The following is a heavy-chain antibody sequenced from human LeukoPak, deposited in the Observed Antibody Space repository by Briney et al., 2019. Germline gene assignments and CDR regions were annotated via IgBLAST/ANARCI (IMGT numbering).Heavy chain of an antibody. D-gene: IGHD6-19*01. J-gene: IGHJ4*02. Sequence: GGSLRLSRASSGFTFSNYDMLWVRQAAGKGLEWVSAISTAGDTYYPGSEKGRFTISRDNAKNSLYLQMRGLRVDDTAVYYCVRAPPATGWLVDHWGQGTLVTVSS. CDR3: VRAPPATGWLVDH. CDR1: GFTFSNYD. V-gene: IGHV3-13*04. CDR2: ISTAGDT.